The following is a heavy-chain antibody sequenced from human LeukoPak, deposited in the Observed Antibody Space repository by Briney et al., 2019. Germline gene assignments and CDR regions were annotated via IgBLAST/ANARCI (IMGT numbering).Heavy chain of an antibody. J-gene: IGHJ5*02. CDR3: ARRVTIFGVATEYNWFDP. D-gene: IGHD3-3*01. CDR2: ISSSSSTI. V-gene: IGHV3-48*04. Sequence: GGSLRLSCAASGFTFSSYSMNWVRQAPGKGLEWVSYISSSSSTIYYADSVKGRFTISRDNAKNSLYLQMNSLRAEDTAVYYCARRVTIFGVATEYNWFDPWGQGTLVTVSS. CDR1: GFTFSSYS.